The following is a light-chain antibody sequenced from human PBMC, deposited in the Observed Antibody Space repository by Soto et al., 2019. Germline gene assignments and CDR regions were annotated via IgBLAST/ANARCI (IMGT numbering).Light chain of an antibody. CDR1: SSNIGSNY. V-gene: IGLV1-47*02. CDR3: AAWDVSLLGPV. CDR2: HNN. Sequence: QSVLTQPPSASGTPEQRVTISCSGSSSNIGSNYVYWYQQLPGTAPKLLIQHNNQRPSGVPDQFSGSKSGASAALAESGLRSADDANYYCAAWDVSLLGPVFGGVPDLTVL. J-gene: IGLJ3*02.